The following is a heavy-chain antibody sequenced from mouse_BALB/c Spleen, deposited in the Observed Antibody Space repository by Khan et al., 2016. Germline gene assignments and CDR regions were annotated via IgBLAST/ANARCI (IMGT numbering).Heavy chain of an antibody. V-gene: IGHV14-3*02. CDR2: IDPANVNT. J-gene: IGHJ3*01. Sequence: VQLQQSGAELVKPGASVKLSCTASGFNIKDTYIHWVRQRPEQGLEWIGRIDPANVNTKYDAKFQGKATITADTSSNTAYLQLSSLTSEDTAVFNCTYYRAWSAYWGQGTLVTVS. CDR3: TYYRAWSAY. CDR1: GFNIKDTY. D-gene: IGHD2-14*01.